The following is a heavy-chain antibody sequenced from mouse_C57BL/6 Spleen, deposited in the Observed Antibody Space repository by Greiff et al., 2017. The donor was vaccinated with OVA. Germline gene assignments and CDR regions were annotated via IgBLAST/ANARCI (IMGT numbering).Heavy chain of an antibody. CDR1: GYTFTSYG. J-gene: IGHJ2*01. CDR2: IYPRSGNT. V-gene: IGHV1-81*01. CDR3: AREGYSNYVFDY. D-gene: IGHD2-5*01. Sequence: QVHVKQSGAELARPGASVKLSCKASGYTFTSYGISWVKQRTGQGLEWIGEIYPRSGNTYYNEKFKGKATLPADKSSSTAYMELRSLTSEDSAVYFCAREGYSNYVFDYWGQGTTLTVSS.